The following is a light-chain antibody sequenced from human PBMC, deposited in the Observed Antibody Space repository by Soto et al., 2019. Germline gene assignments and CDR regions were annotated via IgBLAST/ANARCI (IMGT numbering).Light chain of an antibody. CDR2: GAS. CDR1: QSVSNTF. Sequence: EIVLTQSPGTLSLSPGERATVSCRASQSVSNTFLAWYQQKRGQAPRLLIYGASSRAPGIPDRFSGSGSGTDFTLTISRLEPEDSAIYYCQHYNNLPLTFGGGTKVDIK. CDR3: QHYNNLPLT. V-gene: IGKV3-20*01. J-gene: IGKJ4*01.